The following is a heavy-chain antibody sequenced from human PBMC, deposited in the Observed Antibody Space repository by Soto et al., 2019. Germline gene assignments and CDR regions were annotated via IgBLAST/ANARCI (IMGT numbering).Heavy chain of an antibody. V-gene: IGHV4-39*07. CDR2: IYYSGST. J-gene: IGHJ3*02. D-gene: IGHD2-15*01. CDR1: GGSISSSSYY. Sequence: PSETLSLTCTVSGGSISSSSYYWGWIRQPPGKGLEWIGSIYYSGSTYYNPSLKSRVTISVDTSKNQFSLKLSSVTAADTAVYYCARASPYWDAFDIWGQGTMVTVSS. CDR3: ARASPYWDAFDI.